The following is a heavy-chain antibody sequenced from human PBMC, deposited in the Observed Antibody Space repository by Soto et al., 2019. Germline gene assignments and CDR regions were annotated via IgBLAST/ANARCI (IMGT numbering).Heavy chain of an antibody. J-gene: IGHJ6*02. CDR1: GCSISSSSYY. Sequence: SETLALTCTVSGCSISSSSYYWCWILQPPGKGLEWIGSIYYSGSTYYNPSLKSRVTISVDTSKNQFSLKLSSVTAADTAVYYCATTVDTAMVYFYYYYGMDVWGQGTTVTVSS. D-gene: IGHD5-18*01. CDR2: IYYSGST. CDR3: ATTVDTAMVYFYYYYGMDV. V-gene: IGHV4-39*01.